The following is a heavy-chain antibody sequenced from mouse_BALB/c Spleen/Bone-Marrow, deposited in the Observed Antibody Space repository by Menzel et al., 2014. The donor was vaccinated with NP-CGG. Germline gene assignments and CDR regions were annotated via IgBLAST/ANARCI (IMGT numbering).Heavy chain of an antibody. CDR3: AGTWEAMDY. CDR2: ISDSGNYT. Sequence: EVQGVESGGGLVKPGGSLKLSCAASGFTFSDYYMYWVRQTPEKRLEWVATISDSGNYTYYPDSVKGRFTISRDNARNNLYLQMSSLKSEDTAMYYCAGTWEAMDYWGQGTSVTVSS. CDR1: GFTFSDYY. D-gene: IGHD3-3*01. V-gene: IGHV5-4*02. J-gene: IGHJ4*01.